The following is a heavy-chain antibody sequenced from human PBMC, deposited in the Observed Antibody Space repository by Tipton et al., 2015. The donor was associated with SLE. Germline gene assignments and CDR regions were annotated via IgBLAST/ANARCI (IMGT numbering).Heavy chain of an antibody. D-gene: IGHD6-19*01. CDR2: IWYDGSNK. J-gene: IGHJ4*02. CDR3: ARDRQWLAQGYFDD. CDR1: GFTFSSYG. Sequence: RSLRLSCAASGFTFSSYGMHWVRQAPGKGLEWVAVIWYDGSNKYYADSVKGRFTISRDNSKNTLYLQMNSLRAEDTAVYYCARDRQWLAQGYFDDWGQGTLVTGSS. V-gene: IGHV3-33*01.